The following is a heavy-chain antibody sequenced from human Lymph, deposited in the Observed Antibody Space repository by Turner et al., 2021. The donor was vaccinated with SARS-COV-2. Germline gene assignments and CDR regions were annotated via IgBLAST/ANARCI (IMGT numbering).Heavy chain of an antibody. CDR3: ARGFDY. CDR1: GVSISSYY. J-gene: IGHJ4*02. CDR2: IDYSGST. V-gene: IGHV4-59*08. Sequence: QVQLQESGPGLVKPSETLSLTCTVSGVSISSYYWSWIRQPPGKGLEWIGYIDYSGSTNYNPSLKSRVTISVDTSKNQFSLRLSSVTAADTAVYYWARGFDYWGQGTLVTVSS.